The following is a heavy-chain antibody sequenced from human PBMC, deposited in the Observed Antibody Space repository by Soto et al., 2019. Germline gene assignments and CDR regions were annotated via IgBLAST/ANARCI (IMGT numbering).Heavy chain of an antibody. CDR2: ISAKTGNT. Sequence: VKVSCKSSCYTFSNSGFNWVRQAPGQGLEWMGWISAKTGNTNYAQSLQGRATLTTDTSTSTVYMELRSLASDDTAVYYCARGGDSDWNYVSTYSWGQGTLVTVSS. D-gene: IGHD1-7*01. J-gene: IGHJ4*02. CDR1: CYTFSNSG. CDR3: ARGGDSDWNYVSTYS. V-gene: IGHV1-18*04.